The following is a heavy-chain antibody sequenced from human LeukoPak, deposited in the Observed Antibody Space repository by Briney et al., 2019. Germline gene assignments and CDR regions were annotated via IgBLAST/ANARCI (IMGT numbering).Heavy chain of an antibody. Sequence: GGSLRLSCAASGFTFSSYAMHWVRQAPGKGLEWVAVISYDGSNKYYADSVKGRFTVSRDNSKNTVYLQMNSLRVEDTGVYYCARGYASESYYNGPGYWGRGTLVTVSS. CDR3: ARGYASESYYNGPGY. CDR1: GFTFSSYA. D-gene: IGHD3-10*01. J-gene: IGHJ4*02. CDR2: ISYDGSNK. V-gene: IGHV3-30-3*01.